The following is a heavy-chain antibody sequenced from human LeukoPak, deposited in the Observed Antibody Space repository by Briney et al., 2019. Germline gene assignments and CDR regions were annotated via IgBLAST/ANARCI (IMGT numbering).Heavy chain of an antibody. Sequence: RPGGSLRLSCAASGFTFSRYEMNWVRQAPGKGLEWVSYISRSGDTIYFADSVKGRFTISRDNAENSLYLQRSSLRAEDTAVYYCARDYASDYWGQGTLVTVSS. D-gene: IGHD3-10*01. CDR1: GFTFSRYE. CDR3: ARDYASDY. V-gene: IGHV3-48*03. CDR2: ISRSGDTI. J-gene: IGHJ4*02.